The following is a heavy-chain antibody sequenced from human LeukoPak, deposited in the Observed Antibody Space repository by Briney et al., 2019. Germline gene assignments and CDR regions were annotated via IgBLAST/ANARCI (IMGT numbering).Heavy chain of an antibody. J-gene: IGHJ3*02. CDR1: GFTFSSYE. Sequence: GGSLRLSCAASGFTFSSYEMNWVRQAPGKGLEWVSYISSSGSTIYYVDSVKGRFTISRDNAKNSLYLQMNSLRAEDTAVYYCARARLNYYDSIDAFDIWGQGTMVIVSS. CDR2: ISSSGSTI. V-gene: IGHV3-48*03. D-gene: IGHD3-22*01. CDR3: ARARLNYYDSIDAFDI.